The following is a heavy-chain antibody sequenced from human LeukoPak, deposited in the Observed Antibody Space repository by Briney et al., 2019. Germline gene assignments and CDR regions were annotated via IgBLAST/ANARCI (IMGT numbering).Heavy chain of an antibody. V-gene: IGHV3-74*01. J-gene: IGHJ4*02. CDR1: GFTFSSYW. D-gene: IGHD3-22*01. Sequence: PGGSLRLSCAASGFTFSSYWMHWVRQPPGKGLVWVSRINSDGSSKSYADSVKGRFTISRDNAKNTLYMQMNSLRAEETAVYYCARGTGYMIFDHWGQGTLVTVSS. CDR2: INSDGSSK. CDR3: ARGTGYMIFDH.